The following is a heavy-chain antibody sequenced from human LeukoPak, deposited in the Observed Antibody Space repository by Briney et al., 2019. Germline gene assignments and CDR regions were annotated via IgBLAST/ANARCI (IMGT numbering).Heavy chain of an antibody. CDR1: GFTFSSYS. D-gene: IGHD1-26*01. CDR2: ISSSSSYI. CDR3: AREMYSGSYYIFDY. Sequence: PGGSLRLSCAASGFTFSSYSMNWVPQAPGKGLEWVSSISSSSSYIYYADSVKGQFTISRDNAKNSLYLQMNSLRAEDTAVYYCAREMYSGSYYIFDYWGQGTLVTVSS. J-gene: IGHJ4*02. V-gene: IGHV3-21*01.